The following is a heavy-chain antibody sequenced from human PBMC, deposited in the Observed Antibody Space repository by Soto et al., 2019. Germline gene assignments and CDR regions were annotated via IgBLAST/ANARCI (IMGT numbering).Heavy chain of an antibody. CDR2: IYHSGRT. Sequence: SETLSLTCGVSSGSITSGNYWSWVLQPPGKGLEWIGEIYHSGRTHYNPSLKSRVTISVDKSMNQFSLRLTSVTAADTAVYYWARAPPPGGAYGRRWIAPGGRGFLVPVSS. J-gene: IGHJ5*02. V-gene: IGHV4-4*02. CDR1: SGSITSGNY. CDR3: ARAPPPGGAYGRRWIAP. D-gene: IGHD2-21*01.